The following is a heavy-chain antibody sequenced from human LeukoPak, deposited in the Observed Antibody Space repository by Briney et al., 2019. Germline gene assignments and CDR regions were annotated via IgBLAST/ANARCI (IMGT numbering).Heavy chain of an antibody. CDR3: ARAGAYRSSWYVFDY. Sequence: SETLSLTCTVSGASISSYYWSWIRQPPGKGLEWIGFFYYSGSTNYNPSLKSRVTISVDTSKSQFSLKLNSVTAADTAVYYCARAGAYRSSWYVFDYWGQGTLVTVSS. D-gene: IGHD6-13*01. CDR2: FYYSGST. CDR1: GASISSYY. J-gene: IGHJ4*02. V-gene: IGHV4-59*01.